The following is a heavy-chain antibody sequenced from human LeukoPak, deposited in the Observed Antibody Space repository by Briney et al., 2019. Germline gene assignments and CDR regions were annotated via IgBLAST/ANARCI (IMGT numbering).Heavy chain of an antibody. CDR1: GYTFTSYG. J-gene: IGHJ4*02. V-gene: IGHV1-18*01. Sequence: ASVKVSCKASGYTFTSYGISWVRQAPGQGLEWMGWISAYNGNTNYVQKLQGRVTMTTDTFTSTAYMELRSLRSDDTAVYYCARAAGDSSGYYSIFDYWGQGNLVTVSS. CDR3: ARAAGDSSGYYSIFDY. CDR2: ISAYNGNT. D-gene: IGHD3-22*01.